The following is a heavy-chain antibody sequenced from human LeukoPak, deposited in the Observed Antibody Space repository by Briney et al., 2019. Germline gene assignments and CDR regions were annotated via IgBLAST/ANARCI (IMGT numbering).Heavy chain of an antibody. CDR3: ARGPMIGYRFDY. D-gene: IGHD3-22*01. CDR1: VCTFSSYT. CDR2: IIPILLIA. Sequence: SVKVSCKASVCTFSSYTSSCVRQAPGQALEWMGRIIPILLIATYAQKFQRRVTIPADKSTSTAYMELSSLRSEDTAVYYCARGPMIGYRFDYWGQGTLVTVSS. J-gene: IGHJ4*02. V-gene: IGHV1-69*02.